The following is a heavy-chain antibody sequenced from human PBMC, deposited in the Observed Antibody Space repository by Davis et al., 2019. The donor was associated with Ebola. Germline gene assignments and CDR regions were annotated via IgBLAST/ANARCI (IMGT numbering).Heavy chain of an antibody. D-gene: IGHD5-18*01. CDR2: ISYDGSNK. CDR1: GFTFRSYG. V-gene: IGHV3-30*18. J-gene: IGHJ6*02. Sequence: GESLKISCAASGFTFRSYGMHWVRQAPGKGLEWVAVISYDGSNKYYADSVKGRFTISRDNSKNTLYLQMNSLRAEDTAVYYCAKDQGYSYGYVRYYYGMDVWGQGTTVTVSS. CDR3: AKDQGYSYGYVRYYYGMDV.